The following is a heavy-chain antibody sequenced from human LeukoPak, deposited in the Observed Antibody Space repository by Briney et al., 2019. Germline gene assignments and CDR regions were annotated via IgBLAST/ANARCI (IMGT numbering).Heavy chain of an antibody. J-gene: IGHJ4*02. CDR1: GFTFSNSW. D-gene: IGHD5-12*01. Sequence: GGSLRLSCAASGFTFSNSWLHWVRQAPGKGLVWVSRINERGSSTSYADSVKGRFTISRDNAKNTLYLQMNNLRADDTAVYYCAGGRLVATSKAVAIDYWGQGTLVTVSS. CDR2: INERGSST. CDR3: AGGRLVATSKAVAIDY. V-gene: IGHV3-74*01.